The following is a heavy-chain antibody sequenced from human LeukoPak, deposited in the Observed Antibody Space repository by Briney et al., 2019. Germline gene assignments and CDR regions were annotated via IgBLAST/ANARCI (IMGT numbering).Heavy chain of an antibody. Sequence: GGSLRLSCAASAFTFSTYGMHWVRQAPGKGLEWVANIKQDGSEKNYVDSVKGRFTISRDNAKNSLYLQMNSLRAEDTAMYYCASLDTAMVNGDYWGQGTLVTVSS. CDR2: IKQDGSEK. D-gene: IGHD5-18*01. V-gene: IGHV3-7*01. CDR1: AFTFSTYG. CDR3: ASLDTAMVNGDY. J-gene: IGHJ4*02.